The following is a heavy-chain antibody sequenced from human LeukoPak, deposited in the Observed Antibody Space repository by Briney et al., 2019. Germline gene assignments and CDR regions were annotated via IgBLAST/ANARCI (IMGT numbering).Heavy chain of an antibody. Sequence: ASVKVSCKASGGTFRSYAISWGRQAPGQGVEWMGEIIPIFGTANYAQKCQGRVTITADESTSTAYMELSSLRPEDTAVYYCARDRRPYCSGGSCYETHWGQGTLVTVSS. CDR1: GGTFRSYA. CDR2: IIPIFGTA. D-gene: IGHD2-15*01. J-gene: IGHJ4*02. CDR3: ARDRRPYCSGGSCYETH. V-gene: IGHV1-69*13.